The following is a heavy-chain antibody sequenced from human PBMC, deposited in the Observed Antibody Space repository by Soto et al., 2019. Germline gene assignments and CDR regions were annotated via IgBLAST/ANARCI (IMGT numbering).Heavy chain of an antibody. Sequence: EVQLVESGGGLVQPGGSLRLSCAASGFTFDDYAIHWVRQAPGKGLEWVSGISWNGAASSYVDSVKGRFSISRDNTKNTLYLLMNSLRSEDTAMYYCANLPLYGSGFDCWGQGTLVTVSS. CDR3: ANLPLYGSGFDC. J-gene: IGHJ4*02. D-gene: IGHD3-10*01. CDR1: GFTFDDYA. V-gene: IGHV3-9*01. CDR2: ISWNGAAS.